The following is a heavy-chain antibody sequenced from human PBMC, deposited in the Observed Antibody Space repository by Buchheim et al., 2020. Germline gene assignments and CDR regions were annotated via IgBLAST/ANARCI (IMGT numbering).Heavy chain of an antibody. CDR2: ISNDGSNK. CDR1: GFTFSSYA. Sequence: QVQLVESGGGVVQPGRSLRLSCAASGFTFSSYAMHWVRQAPGKGLEWVAVISNDGSNKYYADSVKGRFTIPSANSKNTPHLQMNSLRAEDTAVYYCAGDQQIVVITAPDYWGQGTL. D-gene: IGHD3-22*01. CDR3: AGDQQIVVITAPDY. V-gene: IGHV3-30*04. J-gene: IGHJ4*02.